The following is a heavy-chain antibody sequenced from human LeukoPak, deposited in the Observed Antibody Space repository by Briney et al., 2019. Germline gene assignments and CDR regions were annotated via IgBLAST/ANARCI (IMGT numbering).Heavy chain of an antibody. V-gene: IGHV4-59*11. CDR2: SFYSGST. CDR3: VRDSAQWAWAD. J-gene: IGHJ4*02. D-gene: IGHD2-8*01. Sequence: SETLSLTCTVSVASINTHYWGWVRQPPGRGLEWIGHSFYSGSTNYNPSLKSRVTISVDRSKNQFSLKVRSMTAADTALYFCVRDSAQWAWADWGQGTLVTVSS. CDR1: VASINTHY.